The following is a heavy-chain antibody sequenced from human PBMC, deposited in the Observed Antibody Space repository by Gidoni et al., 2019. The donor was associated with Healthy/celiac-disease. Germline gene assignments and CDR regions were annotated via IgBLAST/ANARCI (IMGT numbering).Heavy chain of an antibody. CDR3: AKDIRAVAGLDAFDI. CDR2: ISWNSGSI. CDR1: GFTFDDYA. V-gene: IGHV3-9*01. J-gene: IGHJ3*02. Sequence: EVQLVESGGGLVQPGRSLRLSCAASGFTFDDYAMHGVRQAPGKGLEWVSGISWNSGSIGYADSVKGRFTISRDNAKNSLYLQMNSLRAEDTALYYCAKDIRAVAGLDAFDIWGQGTMVTVSS. D-gene: IGHD6-19*01.